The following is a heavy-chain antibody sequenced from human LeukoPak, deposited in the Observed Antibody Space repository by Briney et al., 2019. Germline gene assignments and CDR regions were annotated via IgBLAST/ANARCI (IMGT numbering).Heavy chain of an antibody. CDR1: GYTFTGYY. CDR2: INPNSGGT. J-gene: IGHJ4*02. D-gene: IGHD3-22*01. V-gene: IGHV1-2*02. CDR3: ARASYYYDSSGYPGYYFDY. Sequence: GASVKVSCKASGYTFTGYYMHWVRQAPGQGLEWMGGINPNSGGTNYAQKFQGKVTMTRDTSISTAYMELSSLRSDDTAVYYCARASYYYDSSGYPGYYFDYWGQGTLVTVSS.